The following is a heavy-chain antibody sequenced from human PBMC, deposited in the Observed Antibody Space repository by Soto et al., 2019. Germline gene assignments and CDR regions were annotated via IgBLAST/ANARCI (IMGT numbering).Heavy chain of an antibody. CDR3: ARDLDPGQFDP. V-gene: IGHV1-69*13. Sequence: GASVKVSCKASGGTFSSYAISWVRQAPGQGLEWMGGIIPIFGTANYAQKFQGRVTINADESTSTAYMELSSLRSEDTAVYYCARDLDPGQFDPWGQGTLVTVSS. CDR2: IIPIFGTA. D-gene: IGHD1-1*01. CDR1: GGTFSSYA. J-gene: IGHJ5*02.